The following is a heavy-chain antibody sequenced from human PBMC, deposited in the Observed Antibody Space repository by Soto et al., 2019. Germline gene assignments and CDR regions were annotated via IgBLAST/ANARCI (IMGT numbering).Heavy chain of an antibody. V-gene: IGHV4-31*03. CDR3: ARVAVGLEYGDPTVLGSTSCYYSGMDI. Sequence: QVQLQESGPGLAKPSQTLSLTCTVSGGSIVSGGYYCSWVRQHPGKGLEWIGYTSHSGATHYNPSLKSRTIISLDTSKSQFSLKLTSVTVADTAVYFCARVAVGLEYGDPTVLGSTSCYYSGMDIWGQGTTVTVSS. J-gene: IGHJ6*02. CDR2: TSHSGAT. CDR1: GGSIVSGGYY. D-gene: IGHD4-17*01.